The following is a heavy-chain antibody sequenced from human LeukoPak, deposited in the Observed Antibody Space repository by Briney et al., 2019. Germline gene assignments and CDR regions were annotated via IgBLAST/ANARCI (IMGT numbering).Heavy chain of an antibody. CDR2: ISGSGGGT. CDR1: GFTFSSHA. Sequence: PGGSLRLSCAASGFTFSSHAMSWVRQAPGKGLEWVSAISGSGGGTYYADSVKGRFTISRDNSKNTLYLQMNSLRAEDTAVYYCAKDRSSIMARNGMDVWGQGTTVTVSS. V-gene: IGHV3-23*01. J-gene: IGHJ6*02. CDR3: AKDRSSIMARNGMDV. D-gene: IGHD3-10*01.